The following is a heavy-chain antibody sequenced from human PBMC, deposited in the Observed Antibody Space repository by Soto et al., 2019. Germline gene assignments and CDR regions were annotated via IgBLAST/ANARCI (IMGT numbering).Heavy chain of an antibody. J-gene: IGHJ6*02. CDR2: IYPGDSDT. CDR3: ARRGFRKHYYYYGMDV. Sequence: PGESLKISCKGSGYSFTSYWIGLVRQMPGKGLEWMGIIYPGDSDTRYSPSFQGQVTISADKSISTAYLQWSSLKASDTAMYYCARRGFRKHYYYYGMDVWGQGTTVTVSS. V-gene: IGHV5-51*01. CDR1: GYSFTSYW.